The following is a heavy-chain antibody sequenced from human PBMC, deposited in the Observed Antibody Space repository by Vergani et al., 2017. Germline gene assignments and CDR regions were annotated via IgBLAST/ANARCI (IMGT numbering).Heavy chain of an antibody. V-gene: IGHV3-21*05. J-gene: IGHJ4*02. CDR3: ARWVVTEGGHD. CDR1: GFTFSSYS. CDR2: ISSSSSTI. Sequence: EVQLVESGGGLVKPGGSLRLSCAASGFTFSSYSMNWVRQAPGKGLEWVSYISSSSSTIYYADSVQGRFTISRDNAKNSLYLQMNSLRAEDTAVYYCARWVVTEGGHDWGEGSLVTVSS. D-gene: IGHD5-18*01.